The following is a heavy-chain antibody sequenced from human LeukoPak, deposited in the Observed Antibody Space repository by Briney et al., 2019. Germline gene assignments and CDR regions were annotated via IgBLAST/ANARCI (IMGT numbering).Heavy chain of an antibody. V-gene: IGHV3-23*01. CDR3: AKDHQSPSGYYDSSGYSAHDY. CDR2: ISGSGGST. J-gene: IGHJ4*02. D-gene: IGHD3-22*01. CDR1: GFTFSSYA. Sequence: GGSLRLSCAASGFTFSSYAMSWVRQAPGKGLEWVSAISGSGGSTYYADSVKGRFTISRDNSKNTLYLQMNSLRAEDTAVYYCAKDHQSPSGYYDSSGYSAHDYWGQGTLVTVSS.